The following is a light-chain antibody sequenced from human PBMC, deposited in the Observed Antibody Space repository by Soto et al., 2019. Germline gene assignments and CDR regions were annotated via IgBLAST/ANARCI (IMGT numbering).Light chain of an antibody. Sequence: EIVMTQSPATLSVSPGEGATLSCGASQSISTKLAWYQQKPGQAPRLLIYDASARATGFPTRFSGSGSGTEFTLTISSLKSEDFADYYCQKYNKWPYSFGQGTKLEIK. V-gene: IGKV3-15*01. CDR3: QKYNKWPYS. J-gene: IGKJ2*03. CDR2: DAS. CDR1: QSISTK.